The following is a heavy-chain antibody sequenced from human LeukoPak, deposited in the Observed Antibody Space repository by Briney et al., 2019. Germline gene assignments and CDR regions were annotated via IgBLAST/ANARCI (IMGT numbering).Heavy chain of an antibody. V-gene: IGHV1-69*02. D-gene: IGHD5-18*01. J-gene: IGHJ3*02. CDR2: SIPILGIA. Sequence: GSSVKVSCKASGGTFSRYTISWVRQAPGQGLEWMGRSIPILGIANYAQKLQGRVTITADKSTSTAYMELSRLRSEDTAVYYCASWVRYSYGYNAFDIWGQGTMVTVSS. CDR3: ASWVRYSYGYNAFDI. CDR1: GGTFSRYT.